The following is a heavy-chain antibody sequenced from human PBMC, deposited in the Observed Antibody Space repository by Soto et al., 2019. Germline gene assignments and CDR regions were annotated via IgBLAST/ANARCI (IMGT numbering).Heavy chain of an antibody. CDR2: ISYDGSNK. CDR1: GFTFSSYG. V-gene: IGHV3-30*18. Sequence: PGGSLRLSCAASGFTFSSYGMHWVRQAPGKGLEWVAVISYDGSNKYYADSVKGRFTISRDNSKNTLYLQMNSLRAEDTAVYYCAKSGKGRSQGITMIVRRLPQSYFDYWGQGTLVTVSS. CDR3: AKSGKGRSQGITMIVRRLPQSYFDY. J-gene: IGHJ4*02. D-gene: IGHD3-22*01.